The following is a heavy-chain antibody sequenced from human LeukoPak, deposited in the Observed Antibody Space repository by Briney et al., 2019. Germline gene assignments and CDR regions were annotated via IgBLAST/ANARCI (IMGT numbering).Heavy chain of an antibody. D-gene: IGHD6-13*01. J-gene: IGHJ6*03. V-gene: IGHV3-21*01. CDR1: GFTFSSYS. Sequence: KPGGSLRLSCVASGFTFSSYSMNWVRQAPGKGLEWVSSISSSSTYIYYADSVKGRFTISRDNAKKSLYLQMNSLRAEDTAVYCCARETGSSSWYGYMDVWGKGTTVIVSS. CDR3: ARETGSSSWYGYMDV. CDR2: ISSSSTYI.